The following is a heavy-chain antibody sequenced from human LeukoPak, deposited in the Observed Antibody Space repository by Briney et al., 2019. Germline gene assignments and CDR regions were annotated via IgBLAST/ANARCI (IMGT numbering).Heavy chain of an antibody. J-gene: IGHJ4*02. D-gene: IGHD1-26*01. V-gene: IGHV4-34*01. Sequence: SETLSLTCAVYGGSFSGYYWSWIRQPPGKGLEWIGEINHSGSTNYNPSLKCRVTISVDTSKNQFSPKLSSVTAADTAVYYCARAHLRISGSYYWGQGTLVTVSS. CDR3: ARAHLRISGSYY. CDR1: GGSFSGYY. CDR2: INHSGST.